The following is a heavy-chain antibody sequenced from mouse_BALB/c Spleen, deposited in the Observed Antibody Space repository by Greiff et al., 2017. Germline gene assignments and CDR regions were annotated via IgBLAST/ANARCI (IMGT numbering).Heavy chain of an antibody. J-gene: IGHJ4*01. V-gene: IGHV3-6*02. CDR3: ARGGNWVPYYYAMDY. D-gene: IGHD4-1*01. Sequence: DVQLQESGPGLVKPSQSLSLTCSVTGYSITSGYYWNWIRQFPGNKLEWMGYISYDGSNNYNPSLKNRISITRDTSKNQFFLKLNSVTTEDTATYYCARGGNWVPYYYAMDYWGQGTSVTVSS. CDR2: ISYDGSN. CDR1: GYSITSGYY.